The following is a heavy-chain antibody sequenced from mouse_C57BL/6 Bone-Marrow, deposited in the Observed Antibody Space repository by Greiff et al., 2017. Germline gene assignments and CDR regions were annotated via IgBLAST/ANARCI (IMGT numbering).Heavy chain of an antibody. CDR1: GYTFTSYW. Sequence: QVQLQQSGAELVMPGASVKLSCKASGYTFTSYWMHWVKQRPGQGLEWIGMIHPNSGSTNYNEKFKSKATLTVDKSSSTAYMQLSSLTSEDSAVYYCARPLDYYGSSYNYWGQGTTLTVSS. CDR2: IHPNSGST. J-gene: IGHJ2*01. D-gene: IGHD1-1*01. CDR3: ARPLDYYGSSYNY. V-gene: IGHV1-64*01.